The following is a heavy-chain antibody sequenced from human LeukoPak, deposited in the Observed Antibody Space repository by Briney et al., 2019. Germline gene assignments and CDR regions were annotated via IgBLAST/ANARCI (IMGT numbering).Heavy chain of an antibody. Sequence: SETLSLTCTVSGGSISSYYWSWIRQPPGKGLEWIGYIYYSGSTNYNPSLKSRVTISVDTSKNQFSLKLSSVTAADTAVYYCARLGTYYDSSAYYYLIDYWGQGTLVTVSS. J-gene: IGHJ4*02. CDR1: GGSISSYY. CDR2: IYYSGST. CDR3: ARLGTYYDSSAYYYLIDY. V-gene: IGHV4-59*01. D-gene: IGHD3-22*01.